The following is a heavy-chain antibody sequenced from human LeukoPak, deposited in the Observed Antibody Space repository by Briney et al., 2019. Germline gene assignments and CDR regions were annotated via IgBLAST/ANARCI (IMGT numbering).Heavy chain of an antibody. CDR1: GFTFSYYS. CDR3: AKNSLSSRLRYFDY. CDR2: ISTSSSYI. J-gene: IGHJ4*02. Sequence: GGSLRLSCAASGFTFSYYSMNWVRQAPGKGLEWVSSISTSSSYIYYADSVKGRFTISRDNAKNSLFLQMNSLRTEDTAVYYCAKNSLSSRLRYFDYWGQGTLVTVSS. D-gene: IGHD4-17*01. V-gene: IGHV3-21*01.